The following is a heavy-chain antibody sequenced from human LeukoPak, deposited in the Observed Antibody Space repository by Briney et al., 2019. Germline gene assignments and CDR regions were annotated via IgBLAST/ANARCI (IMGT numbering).Heavy chain of an antibody. D-gene: IGHD3-22*01. CDR3: ARSSYSSGRYGGLDV. Sequence: SSETLSLTCTVSGDSFTSTDDFWGWIRQPPGKGLEWIGSINYSGKTYYNPSLKSRVIISVDTSKSQVSLRLSSVTAADTAVYYCARSSYSSGRYGGLDVWGQGTTVTVSS. J-gene: IGHJ6*02. V-gene: IGHV4-39*01. CDR2: INYSGKT. CDR1: GDSFTSTDDF.